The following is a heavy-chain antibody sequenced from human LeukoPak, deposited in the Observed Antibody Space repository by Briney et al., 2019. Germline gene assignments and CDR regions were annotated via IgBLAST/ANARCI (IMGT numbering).Heavy chain of an antibody. CDR2: ISYDGSNK. V-gene: IGHV3-30*18. CDR3: AKDQGYYYDSSGYYTPVYGMDV. CDR1: GFTFSSYG. Sequence: SGRSLRLSRAASGFTFSSYGMHWVRQAPGKGLEWVAVISYDGSNKYYADSVKGRFTISRDNSKNTLYLQMNSLRAEDTAVYYCAKDQGYYYDSSGYYTPVYGMDVWGQGTTVTVSS. J-gene: IGHJ6*02. D-gene: IGHD3-22*01.